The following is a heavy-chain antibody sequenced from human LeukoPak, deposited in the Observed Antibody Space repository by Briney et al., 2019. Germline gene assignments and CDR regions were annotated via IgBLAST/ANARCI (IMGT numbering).Heavy chain of an antibody. CDR2: ISSSGSTI. J-gene: IGHJ4*02. Sequence: GGSLRLSCAASGFTFSDYYMSWIRQAPGKGLEWVSCISSSGSTIYYADSVKGRFTISRDNAKNSLYLQMNSLRAEDTAVYYCARDVGYCGGDCYPYYFDYWGQGTLVTVSS. CDR3: ARDVGYCGGDCYPYYFDY. CDR1: GFTFSDYY. V-gene: IGHV3-11*01. D-gene: IGHD2-21*02.